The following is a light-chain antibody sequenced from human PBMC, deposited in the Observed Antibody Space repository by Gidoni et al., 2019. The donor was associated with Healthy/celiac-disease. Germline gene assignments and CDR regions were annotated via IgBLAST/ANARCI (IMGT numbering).Light chain of an antibody. Sequence: QSALTQPDSVSGSPGQSITISCTGTSRDVGGYNYVSWYQLHPGKAPKLLIYDVSTLPSGVSNRFSGSKSGNTASLTISGLQAEDEADYYCSSYTSSSTQVFGGGTKLTVL. J-gene: IGLJ3*02. CDR2: DVS. CDR1: SRDVGGYNY. CDR3: SSYTSSSTQV. V-gene: IGLV2-14*03.